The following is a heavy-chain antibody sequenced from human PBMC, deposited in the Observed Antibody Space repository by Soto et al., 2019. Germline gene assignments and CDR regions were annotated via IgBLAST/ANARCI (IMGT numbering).Heavy chain of an antibody. Sequence: PGGSLRLACAASGFTFSSYEMNWVRQGPGKGLAWVSYISSSGSTIYYADSVKGRFTISRDNAKNSLYLQMNSLRAEDTAVYYSARSAPAAPPYYYGMDVWRQWPTLHVSS. CDR3: ARSAPAAPPYYYGMDV. CDR1: GFTFSSYE. CDR2: ISSSGSTI. J-gene: IGHJ6*02. V-gene: IGHV3-48*03. D-gene: IGHD6-13*01.